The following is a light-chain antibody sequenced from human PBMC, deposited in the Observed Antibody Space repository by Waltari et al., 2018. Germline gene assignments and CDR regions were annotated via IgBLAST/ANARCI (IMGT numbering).Light chain of an antibody. Sequence: DILMTQSPDSLAVSLGERATIDCKSSQSVLYSSNNKNYLAWYQQKPGQPPKLLIYWASTRESGVPHRFSGSGSGTDFTLTISSLQAEDVAVYYCQQYYRTPQTFGQGTKVEIK. J-gene: IGKJ1*01. V-gene: IGKV4-1*01. CDR3: QQYYRTPQT. CDR2: WAS. CDR1: QSVLYSSNNKNY.